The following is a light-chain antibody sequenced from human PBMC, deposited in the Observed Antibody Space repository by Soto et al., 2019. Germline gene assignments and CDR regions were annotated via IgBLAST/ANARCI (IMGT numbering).Light chain of an antibody. J-gene: IGKJ1*01. CDR1: QSISSY. CDR2: AAS. CDR3: QHSGT. Sequence: DIQMTQSPSSLSASVGDRVTITCRASQSISSYLNWYQQKPGKAPKLLIYAASSLQSGVPSRFSGSRSGTDFTLTISSLQAEDVAVYYCQHSGTFGQGTKVDIK. V-gene: IGKV1-39*01.